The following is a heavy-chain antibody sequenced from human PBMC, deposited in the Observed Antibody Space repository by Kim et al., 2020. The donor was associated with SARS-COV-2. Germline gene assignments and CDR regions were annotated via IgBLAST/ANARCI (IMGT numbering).Heavy chain of an antibody. V-gene: IGHV3-7*01. CDR3: ARVGIYDYSWALDS. CDR2: INQGGTVK. Sequence: GGSLRPSCVASGFTFSYHWLTWVRQAPGKGLEWVGNINQGGTVKYYADSVRGRFTISRDSANISLYLHMNALTYEDTAVYYCARVGIYDYSWALDSWGQGTLVIVSS. CDR1: GFTFSYHW. J-gene: IGHJ4*02. D-gene: IGHD3-10*01.